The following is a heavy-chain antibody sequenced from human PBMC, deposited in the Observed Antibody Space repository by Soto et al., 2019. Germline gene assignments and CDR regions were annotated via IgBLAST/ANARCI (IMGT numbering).Heavy chain of an antibody. CDR3: ARDRNAAGSDY. V-gene: IGHV3-11*01. Sequence: QVQLVESGGGLVNPGGSLRLSCAASGFTFSDFYMSWISQAPGKGLEWISYISSGSTNIFYADSVKGRFTVSRDNAKNSVYLQMDSLRAEDTAVYYCARDRNAAGSDYWGQGTLVTVSS. CDR2: ISSGSTNI. J-gene: IGHJ4*02. D-gene: IGHD1-1*01. CDR1: GFTFSDFY.